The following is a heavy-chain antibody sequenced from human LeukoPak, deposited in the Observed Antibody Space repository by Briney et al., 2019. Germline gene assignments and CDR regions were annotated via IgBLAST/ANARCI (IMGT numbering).Heavy chain of an antibody. CDR2: ISSNGGST. J-gene: IGHJ6*03. V-gene: IGHV3-64*01. CDR3: ARVRVDSSGWYYYYYYYMDV. CDR1: GLTFSSYA. D-gene: IGHD6-19*01. Sequence: GGSLRLSCAASGLTFSSYAMHWVRQAPEKGLEYVSDISSNGGSTYYANSVKGRFTISRDNSKNTLYLQMGSLRAEDMAVYYCARVRVDSSGWYYYYYYYMDVWGKGTTVTISS.